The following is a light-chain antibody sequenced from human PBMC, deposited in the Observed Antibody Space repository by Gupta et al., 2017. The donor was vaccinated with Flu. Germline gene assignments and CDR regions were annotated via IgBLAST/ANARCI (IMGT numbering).Light chain of an antibody. V-gene: IGKV1D-12*01. J-gene: IGKJ3*01. Sequence: PSSVSASVGDRVIITCRASQGISRWLGWYQQKPGKAPKLLIYAASTLRNGVPSRFSGSGSETDFTLTISSLQTEDFATYYCQQSNSFPFTFGPGTKVDIK. CDR1: QGISRW. CDR3: QQSNSFPFT. CDR2: AAS.